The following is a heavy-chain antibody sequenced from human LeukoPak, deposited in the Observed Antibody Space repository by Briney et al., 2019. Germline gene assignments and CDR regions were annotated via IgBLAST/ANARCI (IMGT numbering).Heavy chain of an antibody. J-gene: IGHJ4*02. V-gene: IGHV1-24*01. CDR2: FDPEDGET. CDR1: GYTLTELS. CDR3: ATDLGGYHGFDY. D-gene: IGHD1-26*01. Sequence: ASVKVSCKVSGYTLTELSMHWVRQAPGKGLEWMGGFDPEDGETIYAQKFQGRVTMTEDTSTDTAYMELSSLRSEDTAVYYCATDLGGYHGFDYWGQGTLVTVSS.